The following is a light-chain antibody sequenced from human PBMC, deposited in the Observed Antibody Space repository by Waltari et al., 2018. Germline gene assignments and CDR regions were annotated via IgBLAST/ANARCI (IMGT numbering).Light chain of an antibody. J-gene: IGLJ1*01. CDR3: AAWDDSLKEV. V-gene: IGLV1-44*01. CDR1: SSNIGSNT. Sequence: QSVLTQPPSASGTPGQRVTISCSGSSSNIGSNTVTWYQQLPGTAPKLLSYSNNQRPSGVPDRFSGSKSGTSASRAISGLQSEDEADYYCAAWDDSLKEVFGTGTKVTVL. CDR2: SNN.